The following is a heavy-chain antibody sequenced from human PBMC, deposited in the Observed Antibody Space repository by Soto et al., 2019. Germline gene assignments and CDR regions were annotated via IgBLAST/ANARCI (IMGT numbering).Heavy chain of an antibody. D-gene: IGHD3-10*01. CDR1: RGSISSYY. CDR3: ARESAGSGKNNWFDP. V-gene: IGHV4-59*01. CDR2: IHRTGST. J-gene: IGHJ5*02. Sequence: TLSLTCSVSRGSISSYYWSWVRQPPGKGLEWIGFIHRTGSTKYNPSLESRVTISVDTSQNQLSLRLSSVTAADTAVYYCARESAGSGKNNWFDPWGQGILVTVSS.